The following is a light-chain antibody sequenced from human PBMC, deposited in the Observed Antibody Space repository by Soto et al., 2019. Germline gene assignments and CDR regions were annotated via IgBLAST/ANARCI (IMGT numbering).Light chain of an antibody. CDR2: AAA. Sequence: DIPMTQSPSSLSASVGDRVTITCRASQSISRNLNWYQQKPGKAPQLLIYAAASLQSGVPSRFSGSGSGTDFTLTISSLQPEDFANFYCQQSYSLPPTFGHGTKVEIK. CDR3: QQSYSLPPT. CDR1: QSISRN. J-gene: IGKJ1*01. V-gene: IGKV1-39*01.